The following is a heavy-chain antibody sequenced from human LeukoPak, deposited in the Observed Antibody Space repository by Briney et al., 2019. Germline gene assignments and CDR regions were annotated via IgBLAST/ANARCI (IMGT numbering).Heavy chain of an antibody. CDR3: ARTRSPICSGGSCYWFDP. Sequence: GGSLRLSCAASGFTFSSYAMHWVRQAPGKGLEWVAVISYDGSNKYYADSVKGRFTISRDNSKNTLYLQMNSLRAEDTAVYYCARTRSPICSGGSCYWFDPWGQGTLVTVSS. CDR1: GFTFSSYA. D-gene: IGHD2-15*01. CDR2: ISYDGSNK. J-gene: IGHJ5*02. V-gene: IGHV3-30-3*01.